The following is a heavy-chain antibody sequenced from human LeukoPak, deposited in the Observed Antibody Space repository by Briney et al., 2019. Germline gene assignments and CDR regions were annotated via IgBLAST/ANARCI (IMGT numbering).Heavy chain of an antibody. V-gene: IGHV3-30*18. CDR1: GFTFSSYG. CDR3: AKDSEEMATADAGYCFDY. J-gene: IGHJ4*02. CDR2: ISFDGRNE. Sequence: PGRSLRLSCAASGFTFSSYGMHWVRQAPGKGLEWVTIISFDGRNEYYADSMKGRFTISRDNSKNTLYLQMNSLRAEDTAVYYCAKDSEEMATADAGYCFDYWGQGTLVTVSS. D-gene: IGHD5-24*01.